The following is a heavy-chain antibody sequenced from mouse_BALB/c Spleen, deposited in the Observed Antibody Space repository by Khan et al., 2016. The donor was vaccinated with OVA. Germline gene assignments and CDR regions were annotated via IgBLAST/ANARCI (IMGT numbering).Heavy chain of an antibody. CDR3: ARIFIGTTDYAMDY. Sequence: VQLQQSGPGLVQPSQSLSITCTVSGFSLTSYGVHWVRQSPGKGLEWLGVIWSGGSTDYNAAFISRLRISKANSKSKVFFKMNMLQANDTAIYYCARIFIGTTDYAMDYWGQGTSVTVSS. D-gene: IGHD2-14*01. CDR1: GFSLTSYG. CDR2: IWSGGST. V-gene: IGHV2-2*02. J-gene: IGHJ4*01.